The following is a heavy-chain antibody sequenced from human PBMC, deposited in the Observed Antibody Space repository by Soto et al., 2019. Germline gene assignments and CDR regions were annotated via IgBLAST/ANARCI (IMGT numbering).Heavy chain of an antibody. CDR1: GGSITNYY. J-gene: IGHJ4*02. V-gene: IGHV4-59*01. CDR2: IYYSGST. CDR3: AGDGGGGRHDSGYGY. D-gene: IGHD5-12*01. Sequence: QVQLQESGPGLVKPSETLSLTCSVSGGSITNYYWSWIRQPPGKGLEWIGYIYYSGSTNYNPSLKRRVTTSVDTAKHQYFRKVSAVTAAERGVYYCAGDGGGGRHDSGYGYWGQGTLVTVSS.